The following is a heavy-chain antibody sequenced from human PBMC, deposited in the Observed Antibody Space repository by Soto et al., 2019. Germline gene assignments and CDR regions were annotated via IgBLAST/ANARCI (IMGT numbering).Heavy chain of an antibody. J-gene: IGHJ4*02. CDR1: GDSLSSYY. V-gene: IGHV4-59*12. CDR2: MYHSGSS. CDR3: ARAIAAAGGIKTKVDY. D-gene: IGHD6-13*01. Sequence: SETLSLTCTVSGDSLSSYYWSWIRQPPGKGLEWIGYMYHSGSSNYNPSLKNRVTISVDASKSQFSLKLSSVTAADTAVYYCARAIAAAGGIKTKVDYWGQGTLVTVSS.